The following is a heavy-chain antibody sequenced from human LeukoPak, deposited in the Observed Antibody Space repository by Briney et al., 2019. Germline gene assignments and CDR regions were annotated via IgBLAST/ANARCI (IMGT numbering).Heavy chain of an antibody. CDR2: IWYDGSKK. Sequence: GRSLRLSCATSGFTFSSHGFYWVRQAPGKGLEWVAVIWYDGSKKCYADSVKGRSTISRDNSKNTLYLEMNSLRAEDTAVYYCARDVSYNSLDYWGQGTLVTVSS. CDR1: GFTFSSHG. J-gene: IGHJ4*02. V-gene: IGHV3-33*01. D-gene: IGHD6-13*01. CDR3: ARDVSYNSLDY.